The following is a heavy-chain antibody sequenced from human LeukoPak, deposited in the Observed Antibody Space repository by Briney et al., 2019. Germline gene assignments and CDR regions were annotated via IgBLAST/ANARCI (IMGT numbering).Heavy chain of an antibody. CDR3: AKGLRGERLADFDY. J-gene: IGHJ4*02. Sequence: GGSLRLSCAASGFTFDDYGMSWVRQAPGKGLEWVSGLSGSDGSTDGSTYYADSVRGRFTISRDNSKNTLYLQMNSLRAEDTAIYYCAKGLRGERLADFDYWGQGTLVTVSS. V-gene: IGHV3-23*01. CDR2: LSGSDGSTDGST. CDR1: GFTFDDYG. D-gene: IGHD3-10*01.